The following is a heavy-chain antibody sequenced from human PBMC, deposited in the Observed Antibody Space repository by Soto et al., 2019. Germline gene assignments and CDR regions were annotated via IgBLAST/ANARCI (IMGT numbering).Heavy chain of an antibody. CDR3: ARDFKYYYDSSGYYYFSY. V-gene: IGHV1-69*13. CDR1: GGTFSSYA. J-gene: IGHJ4*02. D-gene: IGHD3-22*01. CDR2: IIPIFGTA. Sequence: ASVKVSCKASGGTFSSYAISWVRQAPGQGLEWMGGIIPIFGTANYAQKFQGRVTITADESTSTAYMELSSLRSEDTAVYYCARDFKYYYDSSGYYYFSYWGQGTLVTVS.